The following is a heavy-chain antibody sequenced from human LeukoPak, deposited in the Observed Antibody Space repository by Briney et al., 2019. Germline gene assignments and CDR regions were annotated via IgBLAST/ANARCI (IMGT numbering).Heavy chain of an antibody. CDR1: GFNLSSYW. J-gene: IGHJ4*02. Sequence: PGGSLRLSCAASGFNLSSYWMSWVRQAPGKGLEWVANIKQDGREIYYVDSVKGRFTISRDNAKNSLYLQMNSLRAEDTAVYYCARDKQVGATYFDYWGQGTLVTVSS. CDR3: ARDKQVGATYFDY. D-gene: IGHD1-26*01. V-gene: IGHV3-7*01. CDR2: IKQDGREI.